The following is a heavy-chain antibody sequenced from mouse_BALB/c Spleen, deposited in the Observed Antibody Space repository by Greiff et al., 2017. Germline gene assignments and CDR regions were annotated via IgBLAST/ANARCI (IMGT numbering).Heavy chain of an antibody. Sequence: EVKLQESGPELVKPGASVKMSCKASGYTFTSYVMHWVKQKPGQGLEWIGYINPYNDGTKYNEKFKGKATLTSDKSSSTAYMELSSLTSEDSAVYYCARSLLYRGDYYAMDYWGQGTSVTVSS. V-gene: IGHV1-14*01. CDR3: ARSLLYRGDYYAMDY. CDR2: INPYNDGT. D-gene: IGHD2-12*01. J-gene: IGHJ4*01. CDR1: GYTFTSYV.